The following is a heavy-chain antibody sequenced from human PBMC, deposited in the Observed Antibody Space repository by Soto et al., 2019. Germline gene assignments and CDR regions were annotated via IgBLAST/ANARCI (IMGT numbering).Heavy chain of an antibody. Sequence: GASVKVSCKASGYTFTSYGISWVRQAPGQGLEWMGWISAYNGNTNYAQKLQGRVTMTTDTSTSTAYMELRSLRSDDTAVYYCARVGWQQLPLEYYYYGMDVWGQGTTVTVSS. J-gene: IGHJ6*02. CDR3: ARVGWQQLPLEYYYYGMDV. CDR1: GYTFTSYG. V-gene: IGHV1-18*01. D-gene: IGHD6-13*01. CDR2: ISAYNGNT.